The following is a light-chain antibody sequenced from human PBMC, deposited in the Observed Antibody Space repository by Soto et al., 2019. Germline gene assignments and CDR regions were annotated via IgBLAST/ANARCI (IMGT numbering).Light chain of an antibody. CDR1: QSISNW. V-gene: IGKV1-5*03. CDR2: RAS. CDR3: QQYNSYSPRLT. Sequence: DIQMTQSPSTLSASVGDRVTITCRASQSISNWLAWYQQKPGKAPKLLIYRASSLESGVPSRFGGSGSGTEFTLTISSLQPDDFATYYCQQYNSYSPRLTFGGGTKVETK. J-gene: IGKJ4*01.